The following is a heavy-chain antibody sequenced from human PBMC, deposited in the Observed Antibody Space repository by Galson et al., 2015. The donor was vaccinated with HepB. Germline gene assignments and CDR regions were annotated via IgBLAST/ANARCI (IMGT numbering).Heavy chain of an antibody. J-gene: IGHJ4*02. CDR3: AHQVIATVGFDY. CDR2: IYWDDDK. CDR1: GFSLSTTGVG. V-gene: IGHV2-5*02. D-gene: IGHD3-22*01. Sequence: PALVKPTQTLTLTCTFSGFSLSTTGVGAGWIRQPPGKALEWLALIYWDDDKRYSPSLKSRLTITKDTSKDQVVLTMTNVDPVDTATYYCAHQVIATVGFDYWGQGTLVTVSS.